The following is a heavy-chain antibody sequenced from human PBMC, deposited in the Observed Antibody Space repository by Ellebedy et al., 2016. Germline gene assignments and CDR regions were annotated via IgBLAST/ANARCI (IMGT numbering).Heavy chain of an antibody. D-gene: IGHD2-8*01. Sequence: GESLKISCAASGFTFSSYIINWVRQAPGKGLEWVSSISSSSTYIYYADSMKGRVSISRDNARNSLFLQMSSLRAEGTAVYYCARNNDRSDYWGQGTLVTVSS. CDR3: ARNNDRSDY. CDR2: ISSSSTYI. V-gene: IGHV3-21*04. CDR1: GFTFSSYI. J-gene: IGHJ4*02.